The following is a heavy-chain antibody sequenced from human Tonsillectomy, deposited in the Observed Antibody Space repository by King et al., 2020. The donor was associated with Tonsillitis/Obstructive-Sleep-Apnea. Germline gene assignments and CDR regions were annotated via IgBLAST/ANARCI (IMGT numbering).Heavy chain of an antibody. CDR1: GGSFSGYY. J-gene: IGHJ5*02. CDR3: ARTYCSGDNCYSGNWFDP. V-gene: IGHV4-34*01. Sequence: VQLQQWGAGLLKPSETLSLPCAVYGGSFSGYYWSWIRQPPGKGLEWIGEINHSGSTNYNPSLKSRVTISVDTSKNQFSLKLSSVTAADTAVYYCARTYCSGDNCYSGNWFDPWGQGTLVTVSS. D-gene: IGHD2-15*01. CDR2: INHSGST.